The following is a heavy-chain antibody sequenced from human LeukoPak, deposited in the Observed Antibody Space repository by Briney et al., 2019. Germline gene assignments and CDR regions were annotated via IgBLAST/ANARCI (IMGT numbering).Heavy chain of an antibody. CDR2: ISYSGTA. CDR1: TGSITGYY. CDR3: ARVRHSGGWQDWYFDL. Sequence: SETLSLTCNISTGSITGYYWSWIRQPPGKGLEWIGYISYSGTANYNPSLRSRATISVDTSKNQFSLRLNAVTAADTAVYYCARVRHSGGWQDWYFDLWGRGTLVTVSS. J-gene: IGHJ2*01. D-gene: IGHD6-19*01. V-gene: IGHV4-59*01.